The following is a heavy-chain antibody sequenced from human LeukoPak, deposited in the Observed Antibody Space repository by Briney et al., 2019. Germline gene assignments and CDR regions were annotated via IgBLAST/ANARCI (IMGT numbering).Heavy chain of an antibody. CDR2: IRYDGSNK. CDR3: AKYKGAALYYHYGLDV. J-gene: IGHJ6*02. D-gene: IGHD1-14*01. Sequence: GGSLRLSCAASGFTFSSYGMHWVRQAPGKGLEWVAFIRYDGSNKYYADSVKGRFTISRDNSKNTLYLQMNSLRDEDTAVYYCAKYKGAALYYHYGLDVWGPGTTVIVSS. CDR1: GFTFSSYG. V-gene: IGHV3-30*02.